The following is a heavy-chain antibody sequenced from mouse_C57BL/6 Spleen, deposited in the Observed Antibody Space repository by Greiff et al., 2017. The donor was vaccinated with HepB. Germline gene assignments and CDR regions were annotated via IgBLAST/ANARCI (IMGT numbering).Heavy chain of an antibody. Sequence: EVKLQESGGGLVKPGGSLKLSCAASGFTFSSYAMSWVRQTPEKRLEWVATISDGGSYTYYPDNVKGRFTISRDNAKNNLYLQMSHLKSEDTAMYYCARDGGYDPYYAMDYWGQGTSVTVSS. CDR1: GFTFSSYA. CDR3: ARDGGYDPYYAMDY. CDR2: ISDGGSYT. D-gene: IGHD2-2*01. V-gene: IGHV5-4*01. J-gene: IGHJ4*01.